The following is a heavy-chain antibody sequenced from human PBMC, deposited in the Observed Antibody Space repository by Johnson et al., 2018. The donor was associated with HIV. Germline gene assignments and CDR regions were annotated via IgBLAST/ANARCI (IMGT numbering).Heavy chain of an antibody. CDR2: ISYDGSNK. V-gene: IGHV3-30-3*01. CDR3: AKGRMGLAYCGGDCWEDAFDI. J-gene: IGHJ3*02. Sequence: QVPLVESGGGVVQPGRSLKLSCAASGFTFSSYAMHWVRQAPGKGLDWVAVISYDGSNKYYADSVQGRFTISRDNSKNTLYLQMNSLRAEDTAVYYCAKGRMGLAYCGGDCWEDAFDIWGQGTMVTVSS. CDR1: GFTFSSYA. D-gene: IGHD2-21*01.